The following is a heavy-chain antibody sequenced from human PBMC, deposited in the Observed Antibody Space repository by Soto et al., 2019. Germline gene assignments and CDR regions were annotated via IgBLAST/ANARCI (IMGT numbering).Heavy chain of an antibody. D-gene: IGHD6-19*01. Sequence: QVTLRESGPTLVKPTQTLTLTCTFSGFSLTSSGVAVGWIRQPPGKALEWLASIDWAYDTHCNPSLKNRAIITGDTSKNQVVLTMANMDPTDTAAYYCARIVWLRFEFWGQGTQVTVSS. CDR2: IDWAYDT. CDR3: ARIVWLRFEF. V-gene: IGHV2-5*02. J-gene: IGHJ4*02. CDR1: GFSLTSSGVA.